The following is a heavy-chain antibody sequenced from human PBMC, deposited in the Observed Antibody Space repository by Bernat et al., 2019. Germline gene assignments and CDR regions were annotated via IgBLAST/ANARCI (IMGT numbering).Heavy chain of an antibody. J-gene: IGHJ5*02. CDR1: GFTFSSYS. D-gene: IGHD4-17*01. Sequence: EVQLVESGGDLVKPGGSLRLSCAASGFTFSSYSMNWVRQAPGKGLEWVSSISSSSSYIYYADSVKGRFTISRDNAKNSLYLQMNSLRAEDTAVYYCARDPYGDYVFDPWGQGTLVTVSS. V-gene: IGHV3-21*01. CDR2: ISSSSSYI. CDR3: ARDPYGDYVFDP.